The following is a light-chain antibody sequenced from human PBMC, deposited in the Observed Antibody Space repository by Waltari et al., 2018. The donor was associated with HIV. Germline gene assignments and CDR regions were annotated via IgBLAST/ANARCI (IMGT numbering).Light chain of an antibody. CDR2: KDR. Sequence: SYELTQPPSMSVSPGQTARITCFGDALPNRYAYWYQQRPGPAPVLGIDKDRERPSGIPERFSGSNSGTTVTLIISGVQPEDEADYYCQSADRSGSHVVFGGGTKVTV. J-gene: IGLJ2*01. V-gene: IGLV3-25*03. CDR3: QSADRSGSHVV. CDR1: ALPNRY.